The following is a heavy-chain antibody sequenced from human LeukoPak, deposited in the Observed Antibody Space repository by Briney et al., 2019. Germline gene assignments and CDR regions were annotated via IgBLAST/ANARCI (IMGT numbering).Heavy chain of an antibody. CDR3: ARDYYYSGGFDPTFDI. V-gene: IGHV1-46*01. Sequence: ASVKVSCKASGYTFTSYYMHWVRQAPGQGLEWVGLINPSVGSTTSAQRFQGRVTMTRDTSTNTVYMEMSSLRLEDTAVYYCARDYYYSGGFDPTFDIWGQGTLVTVSS. D-gene: IGHD3-22*01. J-gene: IGHJ4*02. CDR2: INPSVGST. CDR1: GYTFTSYY.